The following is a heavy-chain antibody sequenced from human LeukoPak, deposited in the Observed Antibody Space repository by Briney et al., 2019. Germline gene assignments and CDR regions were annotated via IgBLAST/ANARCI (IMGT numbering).Heavy chain of an antibody. CDR1: GYTFNTYG. Sequence: ASVKVSCKASGYTFNTYGITWVRQAPGQGLEWMGWISPYNGNTNYAQKFQGRVTLTTDTSTSTAYMELRSLRSDDTAAYYCARGPHERSGYPDDWGQGTLVTVSS. D-gene: IGHD3-22*01. CDR2: ISPYNGNT. V-gene: IGHV1-18*01. J-gene: IGHJ4*02. CDR3: ARGPHERSGYPDD.